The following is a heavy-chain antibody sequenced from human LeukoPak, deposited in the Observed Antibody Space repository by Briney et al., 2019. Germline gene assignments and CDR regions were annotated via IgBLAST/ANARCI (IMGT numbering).Heavy chain of an antibody. CDR1: GGSFSGYY. V-gene: IGHV4-34*01. D-gene: IGHD2-2*01. CDR3: ARWLRLGYCSSTSCEDS. J-gene: IGHJ4*02. Sequence: SETLSLTCAVYGGSFSGYYWSWIRQPPGKGLEWIGEIYHSGSTNYNPSLKSRVTISVDTSKNQFSLKLTSVTAADTAVYYCARWLRLGYCSSTSCEDSWGQGTLVTVSS. CDR2: IYHSGST.